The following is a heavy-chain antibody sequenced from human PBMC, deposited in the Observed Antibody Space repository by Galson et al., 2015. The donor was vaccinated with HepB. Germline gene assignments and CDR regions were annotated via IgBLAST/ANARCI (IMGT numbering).Heavy chain of an antibody. CDR1: GFTFSSYG. V-gene: IGHV3-30*03. CDR2: ISYDGSNK. CDR3: AGESGYYDFWSGYFLSGNWFDP. Sequence: SLRLSCAASGFTFSSYGMHWVRQAPGKGLEWVAVISYDGSNKYYADSVKGRFTISRDNSKNTLYLQMNSLRAEDTAVYYCAGESGYYDFWSGYFLSGNWFDPWGQGTLVTVSS. D-gene: IGHD3-3*01. J-gene: IGHJ5*02.